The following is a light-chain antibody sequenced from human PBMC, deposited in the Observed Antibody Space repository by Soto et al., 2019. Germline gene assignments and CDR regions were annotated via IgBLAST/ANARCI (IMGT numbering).Light chain of an antibody. CDR2: EVS. CDR1: SSDVGSYNR. V-gene: IGLV2-18*02. J-gene: IGLJ3*02. Sequence: QSALTQPPSVSGSPGQSVTISCTGTSSDVGSYNRVSWYQQPPGTAPKLMIYEVSNRPSGVPDRFSGSKSGNTASLTISGLQAEDEADYYCSSYTSSSTFERVFGGGTKVTVL. CDR3: SSYTSSSTFERV.